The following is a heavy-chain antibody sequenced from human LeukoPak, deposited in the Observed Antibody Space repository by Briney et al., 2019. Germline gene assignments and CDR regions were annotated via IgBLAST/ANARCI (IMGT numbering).Heavy chain of an antibody. CDR2: IYWDDDT. V-gene: IGHV2-5*02. J-gene: IGHJ4*02. Sequence: SCPTLVKPTQTFTLTCIFFGFSLSASGEGLGWIRQPPGKALDWHALIYWDDDTRYSPSLKSRLTITKDTSKTQVVLTMTNMDPVDTATYYCAHHHSSCSPCDYWGQGTLVTVSS. D-gene: IGHD1-14*01. CDR1: GFSLSASGEG. CDR3: AHHHSSCSPCDY.